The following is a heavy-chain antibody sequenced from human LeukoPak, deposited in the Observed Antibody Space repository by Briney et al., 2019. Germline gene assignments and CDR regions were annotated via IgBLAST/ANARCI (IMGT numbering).Heavy chain of an antibody. CDR1: GFTFSSYA. D-gene: IGHD6-19*01. CDR2: VSGSGGST. J-gene: IGHJ4*02. Sequence: GGPLRLSCGASGFTFSSYAMSWVRQAPGKGLEWVSSVSGSGGSTYYADSVKGRFTISRDSSKNTLYLQMNSLRAEDTAVYYCAKADDSRGWYTYYDYWGQGTLVTVSS. V-gene: IGHV3-23*01. CDR3: AKADDSRGWYTYYDY.